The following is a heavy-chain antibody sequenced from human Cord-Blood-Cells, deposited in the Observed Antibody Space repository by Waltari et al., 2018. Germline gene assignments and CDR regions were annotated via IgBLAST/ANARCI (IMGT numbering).Heavy chain of an antibody. J-gene: IGHJ4*02. D-gene: IGHD3-10*01. V-gene: IGHV4-38-2*02. CDR1: GYSISSGYY. CDR2: IYHSGST. Sequence: QVQLQESGPGLVKPSETLSLTCAVSGYSISSGYYWGWIRQPPGKGLEWIGSIYHSGSTYDNPSLKSRVTISVDTSKNQFSLKLSSVTAADTAVYYCAREWFGELYYFDYWGQGTLVTVSS. CDR3: AREWFGELYYFDY.